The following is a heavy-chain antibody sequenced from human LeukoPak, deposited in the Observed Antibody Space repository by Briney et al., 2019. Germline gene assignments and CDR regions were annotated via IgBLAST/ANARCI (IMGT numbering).Heavy chain of an antibody. CDR3: ARERHNYDFWSGYPDY. J-gene: IGHJ4*02. CDR2: INPNSGGT. D-gene: IGHD3-3*01. Sequence: ASVNVSCKASGYTFTGYYMHWVRQAPGQGLEWMGWINPNSGGTNYAQKFQGRVTMTRDTSISTAYMELSRLRSDDTAVYYCARERHNYDFWSGYPDYWGQGTLVTVSS. V-gene: IGHV1-2*02. CDR1: GYTFTGYY.